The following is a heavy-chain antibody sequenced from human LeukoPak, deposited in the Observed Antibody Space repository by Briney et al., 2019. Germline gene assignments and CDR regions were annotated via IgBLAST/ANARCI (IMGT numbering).Heavy chain of an antibody. CDR3: ARDSRYSYYYYMDV. J-gene: IGHJ6*03. Sequence: SETLSLTCTVSGGSISSGDYYWSWIRQPPGKGLEWIGYIYYSGSTYYNPSLKSRVTISVDTSKNQFSLKLSSVTAADTAVYYCARDSRYSYYYYMDVWGKGTTVTVSS. CDR1: GGSISSGDYY. V-gene: IGHV4-30-4*08. CDR2: IYYSGST.